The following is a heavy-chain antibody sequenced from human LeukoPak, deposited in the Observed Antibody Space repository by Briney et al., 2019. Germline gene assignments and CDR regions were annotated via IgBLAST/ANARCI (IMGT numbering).Heavy chain of an antibody. CDR1: GFSISKYA. J-gene: IGHJ6*03. CDR2: ISYDGSKK. Sequence: GGSLRLSCAASGFSISKYAMHWVRQAPGKGLEWVAGISYDGSKKYYSDSVKGRFTISTDTSKNTVYLQMNSLRAEDTAVYYCARPHLSYGDIRDYYYYYMDVWGKGTTVTVSS. V-gene: IGHV3-30*04. D-gene: IGHD4-17*01. CDR3: ARPHLSYGDIRDYYYYYMDV.